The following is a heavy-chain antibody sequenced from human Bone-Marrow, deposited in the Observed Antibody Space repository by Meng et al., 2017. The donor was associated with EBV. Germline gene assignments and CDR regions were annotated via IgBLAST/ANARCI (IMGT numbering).Heavy chain of an antibody. J-gene: IGHJ4*02. V-gene: IGHV1-2*06. CDR3: ARVFLDYGSGSIDY. CDR1: GYTFTGYY. CDR2: INPNRGGT. Sequence: QVQLVQSGAEVKKPGASVKVSCKASGYTFTGYYMHWVRQAPGQGLEWMGRINPNRGGTNYAQKFQGRVTMTRDTSISTAYMELSRLRSDDTAVYYCARVFLDYGSGSIDYWGQGTLVTVSS. D-gene: IGHD3-10*01.